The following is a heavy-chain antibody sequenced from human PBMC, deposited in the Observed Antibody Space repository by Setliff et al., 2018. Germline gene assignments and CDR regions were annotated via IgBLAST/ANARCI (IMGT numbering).Heavy chain of an antibody. CDR1: GGSISSSSYY. D-gene: IGHD6-6*01. Sequence: SETLSLTCTVSGGSISSSSYYWSWIRQPPGKGLEWIGYIYTSGSTNYNPSLKSRVTISVDTSKNQFSLKLSSVTAADTAVYYCARGIAARPDYYYYYYMDVWGKGTTVTVSS. CDR2: IYTSGST. J-gene: IGHJ6*03. V-gene: IGHV4-61*05. CDR3: ARGIAARPDYYYYYYMDV.